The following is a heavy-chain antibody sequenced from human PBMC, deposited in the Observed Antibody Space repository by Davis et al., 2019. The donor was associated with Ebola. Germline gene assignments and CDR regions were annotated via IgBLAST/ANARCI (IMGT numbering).Heavy chain of an antibody. CDR3: ARVVGYGGFDP. V-gene: IGHV4-34*01. Sequence: ESLKISCAASGFTFSNAWMSWIRQPPGKGLEWIGEINHSGSTNYNPSLKSRVTISVDTSKNQFSLKLSSVTAADTAVYYCARVVGYGGFDPWGQGTLVTVSS. J-gene: IGHJ5*02. D-gene: IGHD1-1*01. CDR1: GFTFSNAW. CDR2: INHSGST.